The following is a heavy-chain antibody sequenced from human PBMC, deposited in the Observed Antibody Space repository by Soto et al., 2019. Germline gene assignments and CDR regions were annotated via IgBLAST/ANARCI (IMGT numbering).Heavy chain of an antibody. V-gene: IGHV3-33*01. CDR2: IWYDGSNK. J-gene: IGHJ5*02. Sequence: QVQLVESGGGVVQPGRSLRLSCAASGFTFSSYGMHWVRQAPGKGLEWVAVIWYDGSNKYYADSVKGRFTISRDNSKNTLYLQMNSLRAEDTAVYYCARDRGPMVRRVIGSWGQGTLVTVSS. D-gene: IGHD3-10*01. CDR3: ARDRGPMVRRVIGS. CDR1: GFTFSSYG.